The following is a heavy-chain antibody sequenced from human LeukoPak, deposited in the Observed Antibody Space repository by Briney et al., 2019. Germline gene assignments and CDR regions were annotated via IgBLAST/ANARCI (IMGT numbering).Heavy chain of an antibody. J-gene: IGHJ4*02. CDR2: ISAYNGNT. CDR3: ARASSGSYLDYFDY. Sequence: ASVNVSCKASGYTFTSYGISWVRQAPGQGLEWMGWISAYNGNTNYEQTLQGRVTMTTDTSTSTAYMELRSLRSDDTAVYYCARASSGSYLDYFDYWGQGTLVTVSS. V-gene: IGHV1-18*01. CDR1: GYTFTSYG. D-gene: IGHD1-26*01.